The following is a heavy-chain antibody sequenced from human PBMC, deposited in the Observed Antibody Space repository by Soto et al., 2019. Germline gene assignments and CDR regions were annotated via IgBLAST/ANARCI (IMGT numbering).Heavy chain of an antibody. Sequence: QVQLVQSGAEVKKPGASVKVSCKASGYTFTSYAMHWVRQAPGQRLEWMGWINAGNGNTIYSQKFQGRVTITRDTSASKAYMELSSLRSEDTAVYYCARDGMYSSGWYSWFDPWGQGTLVTVSS. CDR1: GYTFTSYA. CDR2: INAGNGNT. CDR3: ARDGMYSSGWYSWFDP. V-gene: IGHV1-3*01. J-gene: IGHJ5*02. D-gene: IGHD6-19*01.